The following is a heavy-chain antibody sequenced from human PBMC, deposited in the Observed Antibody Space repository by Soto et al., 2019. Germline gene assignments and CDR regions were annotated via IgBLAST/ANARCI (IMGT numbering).Heavy chain of an antibody. CDR2: IYHSGST. CDR1: GGSISSSNW. CDR3: ARDRGYYYDSSGHDAFDI. J-gene: IGHJ3*02. V-gene: IGHV4-4*02. D-gene: IGHD3-22*01. Sequence: SETLSLTCAVSGGSISSSNWWSWVRQPPGKGLEWIGEIYHSGSTNYNPSLKSRVTISVDKSKNQFSLKLSSVTAADTAVYYCARDRGYYYDSSGHDAFDIWGQGTMVTVSS.